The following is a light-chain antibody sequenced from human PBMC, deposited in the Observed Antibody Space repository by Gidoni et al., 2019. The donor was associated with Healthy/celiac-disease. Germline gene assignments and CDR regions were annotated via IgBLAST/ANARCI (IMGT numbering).Light chain of an antibody. CDR2: DDS. V-gene: IGLV3-21*02. J-gene: IGLJ1*01. CDR3: QVWDSSSDHHSV. Sequence: SYVITQPPSVSVAPGQPARITCGGNNIGSTKVHWYQQKPGQAPVLVVYDDSERPSGIPERFSGSNSGNTATLTISRVEAGDEADYYCQVWDSSSDHHSVFGTGTKVTVL. CDR1: NIGSTK.